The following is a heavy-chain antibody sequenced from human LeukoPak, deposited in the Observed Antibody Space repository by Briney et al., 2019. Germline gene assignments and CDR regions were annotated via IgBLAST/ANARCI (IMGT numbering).Heavy chain of an antibody. CDR2: INHSGST. Sequence: PSKTLSLTCAVYGGSFSGYYWSWIRQPPGKGLEWIGEINHSGSTNYNPSLKSRVTISVDTSKNQFSLKLSSVTAADTAVYYCARPTYYYGSGTFDYWGQGTLVTVSS. V-gene: IGHV4-34*01. D-gene: IGHD3-10*01. CDR3: ARPTYYYGSGTFDY. J-gene: IGHJ4*02. CDR1: GGSFSGYY.